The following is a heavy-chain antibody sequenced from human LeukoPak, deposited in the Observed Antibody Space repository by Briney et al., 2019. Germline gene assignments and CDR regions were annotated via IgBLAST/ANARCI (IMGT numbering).Heavy chain of an antibody. Sequence: VASVKVSCKASGYTFTGYYIHWVRQAPGQGLEWMGWINPNTGDTNYAQKFQGRVTMTRDTSITTAYMELSRLTSDDTAVYYCARDTGFPFFDFWGQGTLVTVSS. CDR3: ARDTGFPFFDF. CDR1: GYTFTGYY. CDR2: INPNTGDT. V-gene: IGHV1-2*02. J-gene: IGHJ4*02.